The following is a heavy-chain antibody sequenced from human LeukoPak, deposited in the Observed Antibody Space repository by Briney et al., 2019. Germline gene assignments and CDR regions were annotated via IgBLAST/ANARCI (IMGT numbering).Heavy chain of an antibody. CDR3: ARGDCSGGTCYVPPLDY. V-gene: IGHV4-59*12. D-gene: IGHD2-15*01. CDR2: IYYSGYT. J-gene: IGHJ4*02. Sequence: SETLSLTCTVSGGSISSYYWSWIRQPPGKGLEWIGCIYYSGYTNYKSSLKSRVTISVDTSKNQFSLKLSSVTAADTAVYYCARGDCSGGTCYVPPLDYWGQGTLVTVSS. CDR1: GGSISSYY.